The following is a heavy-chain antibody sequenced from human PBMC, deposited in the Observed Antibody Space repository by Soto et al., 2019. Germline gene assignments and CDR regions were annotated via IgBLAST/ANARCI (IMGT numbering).Heavy chain of an antibody. CDR3: ARIEYYYDSSGYYQPRNGMDV. D-gene: IGHD3-22*01. V-gene: IGHV1-69*13. CDR1: GGTFSSYA. CDR2: IIPIFGTA. J-gene: IGHJ6*02. Sequence: SVKVSCKASGGTFSSYAISWVRQAPGQGLEWMGGIIPIFGTANYAQKFQGRVTITADESTSTAYMELSSLRSEDTAVYYCARIEYYYDSSGYYQPRNGMDVWGQGTTVTVSS.